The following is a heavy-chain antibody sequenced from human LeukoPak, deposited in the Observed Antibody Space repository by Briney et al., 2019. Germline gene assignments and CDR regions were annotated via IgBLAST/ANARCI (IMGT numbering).Heavy chain of an antibody. J-gene: IGHJ4*02. CDR3: ARDPSSGDPFDY. V-gene: IGHV3-21*01. Sequence: GGSLRLSCAASGFTFSSYSMNWVRQAPGKGLEWVSSISSSSSYIYYADSVKGRLTISRDNAKNSLYLQMNSLRAEDTAVYYCARDPSSGDPFDYWGQGTLVTVSS. D-gene: IGHD6-19*01. CDR2: ISSSSSYI. CDR1: GFTFSSYS.